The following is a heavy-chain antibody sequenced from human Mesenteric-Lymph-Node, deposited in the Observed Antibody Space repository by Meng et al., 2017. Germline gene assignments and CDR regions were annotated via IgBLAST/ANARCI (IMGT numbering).Heavy chain of an antibody. Sequence: ASVTVSCLVSGYTLTELSMHWLRQAPGKGLEWMGGFDPEDGETIYAQKFQGRVTMTEDTSTDTAYMELSSLRSEDTAVYYCATGMGYYYGSGCILYFDYWGQGTLVTVSS. CDR3: ATGMGYYYGSGCILYFDY. J-gene: IGHJ4*02. D-gene: IGHD3-10*01. CDR1: GYTLTELS. CDR2: FDPEDGET. V-gene: IGHV1-24*01.